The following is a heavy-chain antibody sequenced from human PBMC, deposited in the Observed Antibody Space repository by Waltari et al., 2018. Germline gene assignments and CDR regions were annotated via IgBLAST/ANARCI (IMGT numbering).Heavy chain of an antibody. Sequence: EVQLVESXGGLVQPGGSLRLSCXASGXTFSSYXVGWVRQAPGKGLEWVAVISGSGGSXYYADSVKGRFTXSRXNAXXXLXLQMNSLXXXDTAXYYCAKDHDXXMYYFDYXGQGTLVTVXS. CDR2: ISGSGGSX. J-gene: IGHJ4*02. CDR3: AKDHDXXMYYFDY. CDR1: GXTFSSYX. V-gene: IGHV3-23*04. D-gene: IGHD2-21*02.